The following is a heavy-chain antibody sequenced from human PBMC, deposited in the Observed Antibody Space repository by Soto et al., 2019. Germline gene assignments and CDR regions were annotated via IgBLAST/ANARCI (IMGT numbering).Heavy chain of an antibody. CDR2: IYYSGST. CDR3: ARRYSSAFDI. Sequence: SETLSLTCTVSGGSISSGGYYWSWIRQHPGKGLEWIGYIYYSGSTNYNPSLKSRVTISVDTSKNQFSLKLSSVTAADTAVYYCARRYSSAFDIWGQGTMVTVS. D-gene: IGHD6-13*01. V-gene: IGHV4-61*08. J-gene: IGHJ3*02. CDR1: GGSISSGGYY.